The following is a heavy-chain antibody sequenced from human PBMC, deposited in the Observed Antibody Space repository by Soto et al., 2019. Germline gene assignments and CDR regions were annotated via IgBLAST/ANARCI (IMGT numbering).Heavy chain of an antibody. D-gene: IGHD4-17*01. CDR1: GFTLSTYT. CDR3: AKDMRPDGVWDFDS. Sequence: EGQLLESGGGLVQPGASLRLSCATSGFTLSTYTMAWVRQAPGRGPEWVSGIAQNGGTYYADSVKGRFTISRDNSRNTVSLQMTALKGEDTAIYYCAKDMRPDGVWDFDSWGQGTLVTVAS. V-gene: IGHV3-23*01. CDR2: IAQNGGT. J-gene: IGHJ4*02.